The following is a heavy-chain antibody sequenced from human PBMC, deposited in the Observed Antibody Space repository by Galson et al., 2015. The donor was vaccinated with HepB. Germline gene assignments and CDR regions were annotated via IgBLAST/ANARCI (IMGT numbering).Heavy chain of an antibody. CDR2: ISGSSGRT. Sequence: SLRLSCAASGFTFSSYWMSWVRQAPGKGLEWVSGISGSSGRTYYADSVKGRFTVSRDNSKNTLYLQMNSLRAEDTAVYYCARGFHEGSSDAFDIWGQGTMVTVSS. CDR1: GFTFSSYW. V-gene: IGHV3-23*01. J-gene: IGHJ3*02. CDR3: ARGFHEGSSDAFDI.